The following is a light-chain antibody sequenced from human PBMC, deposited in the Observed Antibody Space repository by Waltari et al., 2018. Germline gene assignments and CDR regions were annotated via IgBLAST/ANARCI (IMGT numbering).Light chain of an antibody. J-gene: IGKJ4*01. CDR1: QALTNY. Sequence: DLQLTQSPSFLSASVGDRVTITCRPSQALTNYLTWYQHKPGTAPKVLIYGASILQSGVPSRFSGSGSGTEFTLTISALQPDDFATYYCQQVTTFGGGTKVEIK. CDR3: QQVTT. CDR2: GAS. V-gene: IGKV1-9*01.